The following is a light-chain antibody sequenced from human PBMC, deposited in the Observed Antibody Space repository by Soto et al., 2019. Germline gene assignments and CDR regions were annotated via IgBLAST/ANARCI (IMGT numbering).Light chain of an antibody. Sequence: EIVMTQSPATLSVSPGERATLSCRASQSVSSNFAWYQQKPGQAPRLLIYGASTGATCIPARFSGSGSGTEFTFTVSSLLSDDFAFYYGQDYKNFPQLGQGTKVEIK. J-gene: IGKJ1*01. CDR2: GAS. CDR3: QDYKNFPQ. CDR1: QSVSSN. V-gene: IGKV3-15*01.